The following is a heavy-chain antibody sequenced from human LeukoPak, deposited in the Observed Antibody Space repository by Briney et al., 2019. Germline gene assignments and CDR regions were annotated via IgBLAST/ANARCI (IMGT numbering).Heavy chain of an antibody. CDR3: ASSRRWRWLNDY. CDR2: IYYSGST. V-gene: IGHV4-59*12. CDR1: GASISSYY. Sequence: SETLSLTCTVSGASISSYYWRWIRQPPGKGLEWIGYIYYSGSTNYNPSLKSRVTIAVDTSKNQFSLKLSSVNAADTAVYYCASSRRWRWLNDYWGQGTLVTVSS. D-gene: IGHD5-24*01. J-gene: IGHJ4*02.